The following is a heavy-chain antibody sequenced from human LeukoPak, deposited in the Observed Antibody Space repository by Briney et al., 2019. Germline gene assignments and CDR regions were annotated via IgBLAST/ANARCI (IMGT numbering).Heavy chain of an antibody. J-gene: IGHJ4*02. Sequence: GGSLRLSCAASGFTFSSFWMTWVRQAPGKGLEWVANIKQDGSEKYYVDSVKGRFTISRDNAMHSLYLQINSLRAEDTAVYYCVRGYLAGTDWFDYWGQGTLVTVS. CDR1: GFTFSSFW. CDR2: IKQDGSEK. CDR3: VRGYLAGTDWFDY. V-gene: IGHV3-7*01. D-gene: IGHD6-19*01.